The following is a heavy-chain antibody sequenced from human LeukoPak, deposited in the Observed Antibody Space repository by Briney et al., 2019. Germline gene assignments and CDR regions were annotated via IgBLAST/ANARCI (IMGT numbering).Heavy chain of an antibody. Sequence: GGSLRLSCGASSFTFSSYVMSWVRQAPGKGLEWVSTVSTTGGSTYYADSVKGRFTISRDNSKDTLYLQMNSLKTEDTAVYYCTTYVGAYSNWGDYYYYYMDVWGKGTTVTVSS. V-gene: IGHV3-23*01. CDR1: SFTFSSYV. J-gene: IGHJ6*03. CDR3: TTYVGAYSNWGDYYYYYMDV. CDR2: VSTTGGST. D-gene: IGHD4-11*01.